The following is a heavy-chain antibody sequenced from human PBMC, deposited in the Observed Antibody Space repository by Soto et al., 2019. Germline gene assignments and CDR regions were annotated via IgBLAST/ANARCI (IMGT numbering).Heavy chain of an antibody. CDR2: IDSDGSST. J-gene: IGHJ4*02. V-gene: IGHV3-74*01. CDR3: TREVSAVFDY. D-gene: IGHD6-25*01. CDR1: GLTFSSYW. Sequence: GGSLRLSCTASGLTFSSYWMHWVRQAPGKGLVWVSRIDSDGSSTSYADSVKGRFTISRDNAKNTLYLQMNSLRAEDTAVYYCTREVSAVFDYWGQGTLVTVSS.